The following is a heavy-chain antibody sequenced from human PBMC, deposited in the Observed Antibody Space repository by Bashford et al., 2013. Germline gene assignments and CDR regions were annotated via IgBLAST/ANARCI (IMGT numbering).Heavy chain of an antibody. D-gene: IGHD2-21*02. CDR3: ARRGGDYYYFDY. V-gene: IGHV4-39*01. J-gene: IGHJ4*02. CDR2: VSYSGGT. CDR1: GGSITKTGFY. Sequence: SETLSLTCTVSGGSITKTGFYWAWNRPVPRKGLEWIASVSYSGGTYYKSSLQSRVTISVDTSKNQFSLRLSSVTAADTAVYYCARRGGDYYYFDYWGQGTLVTVSS.